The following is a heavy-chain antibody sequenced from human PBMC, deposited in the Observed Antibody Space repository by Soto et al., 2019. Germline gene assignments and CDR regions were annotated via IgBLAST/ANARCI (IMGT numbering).Heavy chain of an antibody. J-gene: IGHJ6*03. V-gene: IGHV4-31*03. CDR3: ARGAAYCSGGSCLYYHYMDI. D-gene: IGHD2-15*01. CDR2: IYYSGIT. CDR1: GGSISSGAYY. Sequence: QVLLQESGPGLVKPSQTLSLTCTVSGGSISSGAYYWSWIRQHPGKGLEWIGYIYYSGITYYNPSLKSRVSISLDTSKKQSSLKLSSVTAADTAVYYCARGAAYCSGGSCLYYHYMDIWGKGTTVTVSS.